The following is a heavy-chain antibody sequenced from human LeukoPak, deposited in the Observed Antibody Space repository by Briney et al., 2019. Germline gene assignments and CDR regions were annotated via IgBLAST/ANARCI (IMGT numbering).Heavy chain of an antibody. CDR3: ATGTHYDLLPF. CDR2: FDPGSGEI. D-gene: IGHD3-9*01. Sequence: EASVKVSCKVSGYTLTELSTHWVRQAPGKGLEWMGGFDPGSGEIIYEQKFQDRVTMTEDTSTDTAYMELSSLRSEDTALYYCATGTHYDLLPFWGQGTLVTVSS. V-gene: IGHV1-24*01. CDR1: GYTLTELS. J-gene: IGHJ4*02.